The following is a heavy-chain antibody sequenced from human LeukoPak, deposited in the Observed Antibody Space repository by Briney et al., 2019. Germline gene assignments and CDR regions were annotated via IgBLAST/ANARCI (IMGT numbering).Heavy chain of an antibody. CDR2: ISSSSSTI. Sequence: TGGSLRLSCAASGFTFSSYSMNWVRQAPGKGLEWVSYISSSSSTIYYADSVKGRFTISRDNAKNSLYLQMNSLRAEDTAVYYCARDDSPWERDEIVVVIDAFDIWGQGTMVTVSS. J-gene: IGHJ3*02. V-gene: IGHV3-48*04. CDR3: ARDDSPWERDEIVVVIDAFDI. CDR1: GFTFSSYS. D-gene: IGHD3-22*01.